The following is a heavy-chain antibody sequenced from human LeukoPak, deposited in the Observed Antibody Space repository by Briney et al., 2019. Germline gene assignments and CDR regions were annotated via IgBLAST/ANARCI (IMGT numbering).Heavy chain of an antibody. Sequence: PGRSLRLSCAASGFTFDDYAMHWVRHAPGKGLEWVSGISWNSGSIGYADSVKGRFTISRDNAKNSLCLQMNSLRAEDTALYYCAKGHPHFNYFDYWGQGTLVTVSS. CDR3: AKGHPHFNYFDY. V-gene: IGHV3-9*01. CDR2: ISWNSGSI. CDR1: GFTFDDYA. J-gene: IGHJ4*02. D-gene: IGHD2/OR15-2a*01.